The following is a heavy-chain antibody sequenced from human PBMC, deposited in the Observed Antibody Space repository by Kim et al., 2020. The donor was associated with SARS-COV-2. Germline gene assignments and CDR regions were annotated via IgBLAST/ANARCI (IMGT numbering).Heavy chain of an antibody. J-gene: IGHJ4*02. CDR1: GFTFSSYT. V-gene: IGHV3-23*01. CDR3: AREDGTYDILTSHCSYYFDY. Sequence: GGSLRLSCAASGFTFSSYTLSWVRQAPGKGLEWVSAISGSDTGTYYADSVKGRFTISRDNSKNTLFLQMNSLRAEDTAVYFCAREDGTYDILTSHCSYYFDYWGQGTLVTVSS. D-gene: IGHD3-9*01. CDR2: ISGSDTGT.